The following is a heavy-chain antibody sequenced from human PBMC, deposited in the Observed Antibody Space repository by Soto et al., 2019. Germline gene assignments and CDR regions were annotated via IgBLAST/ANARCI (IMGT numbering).Heavy chain of an antibody. J-gene: IGHJ6*02. Sequence: PSETLSLTCAVSGGSISSGGYSWSWIRQPPGKGLEWIGYIYYSGSTNYNPSLKSRVTISVDTSKNQFSLKLSSVTAADTAVYYSTKDQGLAAAGTYYYYGMDVWGQRTTVTVS. CDR3: TKDQGLAAAGTYYYYGMDV. CDR2: IYYSGST. CDR1: GGSISSGGYS. D-gene: IGHD6-13*01. V-gene: IGHV4-61*08.